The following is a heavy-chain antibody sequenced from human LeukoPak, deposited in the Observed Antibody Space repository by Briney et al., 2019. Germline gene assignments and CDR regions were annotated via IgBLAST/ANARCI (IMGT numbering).Heavy chain of an antibody. D-gene: IGHD3-3*01. CDR3: ARVGYYYYMDV. V-gene: IGHV3-7*01. Sequence: PGGSLRLSCAASGFTFSSYWMSWVRQAPGKGLEGVANIKQDGSEKYYVDSVKGRFTISRDNAKNSLYLQTNSLRAEDTAVYYCARVGYYYYMDVWGKGTTVTVSS. J-gene: IGHJ6*03. CDR1: GFTFSSYW. CDR2: IKQDGSEK.